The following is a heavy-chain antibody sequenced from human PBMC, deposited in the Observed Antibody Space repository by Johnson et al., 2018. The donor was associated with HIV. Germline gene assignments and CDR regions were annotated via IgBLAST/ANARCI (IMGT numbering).Heavy chain of an antibody. D-gene: IGHD3-3*01. J-gene: IGHJ3*02. V-gene: IGHV3-30-3*01. CDR1: GFTFSSYA. CDR2: ISYDGSI. Sequence: QVLLVESGGGVVQPGRSLRLSCAASGFTFSSYAMHCVRQAPGKGLEWVAVISYDGSIGYADSVKGRFTISRDNAKNSLYLQMNSLRAEDTALYYCAKGRRGAIFGVARSAFDIWGQGTMVTVSS. CDR3: AKGRRGAIFGVARSAFDI.